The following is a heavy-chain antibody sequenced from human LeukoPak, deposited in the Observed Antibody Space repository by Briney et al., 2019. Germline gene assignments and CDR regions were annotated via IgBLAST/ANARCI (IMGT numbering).Heavy chain of an antibody. CDR1: GGSISSSSYY. J-gene: IGHJ5*02. V-gene: IGHV4-39*01. CDR2: IHYSGST. CDR3: ARRSAAGNSGKWFDP. D-gene: IGHD6-13*01. Sequence: PSETLSLTCTVSGGSISSSSYYWGWIRQPPGKGLVWIGSIHYSGSTYYNPSLKSRVTISVDTSKNQFSLKLNSVTAADTAVYYCARRSAAGNSGKWFDPWGQGTLVTVSS.